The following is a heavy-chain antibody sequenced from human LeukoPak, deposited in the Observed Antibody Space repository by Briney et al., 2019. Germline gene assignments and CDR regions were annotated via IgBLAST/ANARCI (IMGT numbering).Heavy chain of an antibody. CDR3: ARDKGLPQAFDI. CDR1: GGSISSFY. D-gene: IGHD5/OR15-5a*01. J-gene: IGHJ3*02. V-gene: IGHV4-59*01. Sequence: SETLSLTCTVPGGSISSFYWSCIRQPPGKGLEYIGYISYSGTTSYNPSLKSRVTISVDTSKNQFSLKLTSVTAADTAVYYCARDKGLPQAFDIWGQGTMVTVSS. CDR2: ISYSGTT.